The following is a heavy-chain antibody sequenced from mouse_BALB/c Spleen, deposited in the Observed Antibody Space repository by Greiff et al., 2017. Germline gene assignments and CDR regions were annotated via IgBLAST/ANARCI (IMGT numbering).Heavy chain of an antibody. CDR2: ILPGSGST. J-gene: IGHJ3*01. V-gene: IGHV1-9*01. CDR1: GYTFSSYW. Sequence: QVQLQQSGAELMKPGASVKISCKATGYTFSSYWIEWVKQRPGHGLEWIGEILPGSGSTNYNEKFKGKATFTADTSSNTAYMQLSSLTSEDTAVYYCNARYYGPRTGLWFAYWGQGTLVTVSA. D-gene: IGHD1-1*02. CDR3: NARYYGPRTGLWFAY.